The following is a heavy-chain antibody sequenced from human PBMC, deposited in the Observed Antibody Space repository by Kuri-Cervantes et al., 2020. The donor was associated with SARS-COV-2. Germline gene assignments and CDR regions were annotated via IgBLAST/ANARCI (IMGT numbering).Heavy chain of an antibody. Sequence: GSLRLSCAAYGGSFSGYYWSWIRQPPGKGLEWIGEINHSGSTNYNPSLKSRVTISVDTSKNQFSLKLGSVTAADTAVYYCARGGYSGYEGWFDPWGQGTLVTVSS. J-gene: IGHJ5*02. V-gene: IGHV4-34*01. D-gene: IGHD5-12*01. CDR1: GGSFSGYY. CDR2: INHSGST. CDR3: ARGGYSGYEGWFDP.